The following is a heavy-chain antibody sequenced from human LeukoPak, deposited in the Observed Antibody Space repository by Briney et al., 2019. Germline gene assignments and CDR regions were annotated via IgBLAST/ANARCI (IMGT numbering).Heavy chain of an antibody. CDR2: ISAFNGNT. D-gene: IGHD2-15*01. CDR1: GYTFTSYG. J-gene: IGHJ4*02. CDR3: ARSLGFCSNTNCAGDFDY. V-gene: IGHV1-18*01. Sequence: GASVKVPCKASGYTFTSYGISWVRQAPGQGLEWMGWISAFNGNTNYAQNLQGRVTMTTDTFTSTAYLEVRSLRSDDTAVYFCARSLGFCSNTNCAGDFDYWGQGTLVTVSS.